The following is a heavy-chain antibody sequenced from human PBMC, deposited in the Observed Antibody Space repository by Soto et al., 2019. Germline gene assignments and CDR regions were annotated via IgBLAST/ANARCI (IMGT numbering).Heavy chain of an antibody. CDR1: GFTFRSYV. V-gene: IGHV3-30*03. D-gene: IGHD3-16*01. CDR3: ARWGTTGGLEV. Sequence: QVQLVESGGGVVQPGTSLRLSCVGSGFTFRSYVIHWVRQAPGKGLEWVALTSYDGSNNFYGDSVKGRFTISRDNSRNTVELQMDSLRLDDTALYYCARWGTTGGLEVWGQGTLVSVSS. J-gene: IGHJ4*02. CDR2: TSYDGSNN.